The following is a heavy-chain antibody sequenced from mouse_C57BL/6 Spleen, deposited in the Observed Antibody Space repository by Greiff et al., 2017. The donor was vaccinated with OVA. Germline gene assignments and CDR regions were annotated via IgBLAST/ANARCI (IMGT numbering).Heavy chain of an antibody. V-gene: IGHV1-59*01. CDR2: IDPSDSYT. D-gene: IGHD2-1*01. J-gene: IGHJ2*01. CDR3: ARWVYPYYFDY. Sequence: VQLQQPGAELVRPGTSVKLSCKASGYTFTSYWMHWVKQRPGQGLEWIGVIDPSDSYTNYNQKFKGKATLTVDTSSSTAYMQLSSLTSEDSAVYYCARWVYPYYFDYWGQGTTLTVSS. CDR1: GYTFTSYW.